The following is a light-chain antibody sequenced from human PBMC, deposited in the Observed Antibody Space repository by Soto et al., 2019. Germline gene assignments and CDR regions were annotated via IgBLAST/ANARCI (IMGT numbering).Light chain of an antibody. CDR3: SSYTSSSTLI. CDR1: SSDVGGYNY. CDR2: DVS. J-gene: IGLJ2*01. Sequence: QSALTQPASVSGSPGQSITISRTGTSSDVGGYNYVSWFQQHPGKAPQLMIYDVSNRPSGVSNRFSGSKSGNTASLTISGLQAEDEADYYCSSYTSSSTLIFGGGTKLTVL. V-gene: IGLV2-14*01.